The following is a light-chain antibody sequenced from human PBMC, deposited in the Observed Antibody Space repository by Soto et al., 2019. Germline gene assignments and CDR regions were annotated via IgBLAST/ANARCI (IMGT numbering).Light chain of an antibody. CDR1: SSDVGIYNY. CDR3: SSYTTSSTRV. J-gene: IGLJ1*01. Sequence: QSVLTQPASVSGSPGQSIAISCIGSSSDVGIYNYVSWYQQHPGKVPKLIIYEVSNRPSGVSNRFSGSKSGNTASLTLSGLQAEDEADYYCSSYTTSSTRVFGTGTKVTVL. CDR2: EVS. V-gene: IGLV2-14*01.